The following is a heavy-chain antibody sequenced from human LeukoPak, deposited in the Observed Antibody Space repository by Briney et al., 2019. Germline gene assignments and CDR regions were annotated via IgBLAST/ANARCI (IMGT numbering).Heavy chain of an antibody. Sequence: SETLSLTCTVSGGSLSSYYWSWIRQPPGKGLEWIGYIYYSGSTYYNPSLKSRVTISVDTSKNQFSLKLTSVTAADTAVYYCARNIPGGSSYWYFDLWGRGTLVTVSS. CDR1: GGSLSSYY. CDR2: IYYSGST. CDR3: ARNIPGGSSYWYFDL. D-gene: IGHD6-6*01. V-gene: IGHV4-59*08. J-gene: IGHJ2*01.